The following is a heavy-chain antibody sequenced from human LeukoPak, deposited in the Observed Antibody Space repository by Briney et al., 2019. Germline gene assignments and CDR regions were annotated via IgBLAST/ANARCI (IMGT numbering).Heavy chain of an antibody. CDR3: TRRLAAAGNVHFDY. CDR2: IRSKAYGGTT. V-gene: IGHV3-49*04. Sequence: GGSLRLSCTASGFTFGDYAMSWVRQAPGKGLEWVGFIRSKAYGGTTEYAASVKGRFTISRDDSKSIAYLQMNSLKTEDTAVYYCTRRLAAAGNVHFDYWGQGTLVTVSS. CDR1: GFTFGDYA. D-gene: IGHD6-13*01. J-gene: IGHJ4*02.